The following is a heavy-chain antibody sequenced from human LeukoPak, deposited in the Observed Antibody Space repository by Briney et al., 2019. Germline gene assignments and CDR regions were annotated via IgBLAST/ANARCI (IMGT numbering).Heavy chain of an antibody. CDR3: ARAIVVVPQVGFDY. D-gene: IGHD2-2*01. J-gene: IGHJ4*02. CDR1: GYTFTGYY. Sequence: ASVKVSCKASGYTFTGYYMHSVRQAPGQGLEWMGWINPNSGGTNYAQKFQGRVTMTRDTSISTAYMELSRLRSDDTAVYYCARAIVVVPQVGFDYWGQGTLVTVSS. CDR2: INPNSGGT. V-gene: IGHV1-2*02.